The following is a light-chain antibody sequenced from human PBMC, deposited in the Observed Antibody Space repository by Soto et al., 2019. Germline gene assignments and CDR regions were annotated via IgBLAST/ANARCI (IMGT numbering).Light chain of an antibody. V-gene: IGLV2-11*01. CDR1: SSDVGGYNY. Sequence: QSALTQPRSVSGSPGQSVTISCTGTSSDVGGYNYVSWYQQHPGKAPKLMIYDVTKRPSGVPDRFSGSKSGNTASLTISGLHAEDEAYYYCCSYAGSYTRFGGGTKLTVL. CDR2: DVT. CDR3: CSYAGSYTR. J-gene: IGLJ2*01.